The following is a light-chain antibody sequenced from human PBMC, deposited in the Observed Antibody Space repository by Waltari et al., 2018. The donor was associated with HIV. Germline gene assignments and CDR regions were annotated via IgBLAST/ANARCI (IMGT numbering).Light chain of an antibody. CDR3: QSTDWQSTDWV. J-gene: IGLJ3*02. CDR2: RDT. Sequence: SHELTQPPSVSVSPGQTARITCSGDSLPQQKTFWYRQKPGQAPVMIIYRDTERPSGIPERISGSSSGTTVTLTISGVQAEDEAAYYCQSTDWQSTDWVFGGGTKLTVL. CDR1: SLPQQK. V-gene: IGLV3-25*03.